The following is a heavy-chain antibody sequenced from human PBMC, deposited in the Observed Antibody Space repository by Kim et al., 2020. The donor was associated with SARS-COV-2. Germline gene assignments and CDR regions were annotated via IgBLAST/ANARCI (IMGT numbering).Heavy chain of an antibody. CDR2: IYPGDSDT. Sequence: GESLKISCKGSGYTFTTSWIGWVRQMPGKGLEWMGIIYPGDSDTRYSRSFQGQVTISVDRSISTAYLQWTSLQASDTAIYYCARMYGTTSRWFDPWGQGTPVTVSS. CDR1: GYTFTTSW. V-gene: IGHV5-51*01. J-gene: IGHJ5*02. D-gene: IGHD4-17*01. CDR3: ARMYGTTSRWFDP.